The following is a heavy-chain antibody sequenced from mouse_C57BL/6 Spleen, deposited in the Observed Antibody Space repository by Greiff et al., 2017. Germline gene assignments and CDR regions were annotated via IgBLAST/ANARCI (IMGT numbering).Heavy chain of an antibody. CDR1: GFTFSDAW. J-gene: IGHJ2*01. D-gene: IGHD1-1*01. V-gene: IGHV6-6*01. CDR2: IRNKANNHAT. CDR3: TRGDYYGSNPYFDY. Sequence: EVKLVESGGGLVQPGGSMKLSCAASGFTFSDAWMDWVRQSPETGLEWVAEIRNKANNHATYYAESVKGRFTISRDDSKSSVSLQMNSLRAEDTGIYYCTRGDYYGSNPYFDYWGQGTTLTVSS.